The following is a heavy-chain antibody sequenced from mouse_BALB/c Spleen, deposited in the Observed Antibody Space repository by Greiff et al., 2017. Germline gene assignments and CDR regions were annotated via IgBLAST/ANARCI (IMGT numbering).Heavy chain of an antibody. D-gene: IGHD1-2*01. V-gene: IGHV1-7*01. Sequence: QVQLQQSGAELAKPGASVTMSCKASGYTFTSYWMHWVKQRPGQGLEWIGYINPSTGYTEYNQKFKDKATLTADKSSSTAYMQLSSLTSEDSAVYYCARSGTTASFAYWGQGTLVTVSA. CDR1: GYTFTSYW. CDR2: INPSTGYT. J-gene: IGHJ3*01. CDR3: ARSGTTASFAY.